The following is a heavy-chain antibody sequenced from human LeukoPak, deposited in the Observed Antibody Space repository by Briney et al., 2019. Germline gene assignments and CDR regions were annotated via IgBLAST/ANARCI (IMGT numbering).Heavy chain of an antibody. D-gene: IGHD4-23*01. J-gene: IGHJ4*02. Sequence: GGSLRLSCAASGFTFSSYWVSWVRQAPGKGLEWVAKIKQDGSEKYYVDSVKGRFTISRDNAKNSLYLQMNSLRAEDTAVYYCTRLRGGNHFDYWGQGTLVTVSP. CDR2: IKQDGSEK. V-gene: IGHV3-7*01. CDR1: GFTFSSYW. CDR3: TRLRGGNHFDY.